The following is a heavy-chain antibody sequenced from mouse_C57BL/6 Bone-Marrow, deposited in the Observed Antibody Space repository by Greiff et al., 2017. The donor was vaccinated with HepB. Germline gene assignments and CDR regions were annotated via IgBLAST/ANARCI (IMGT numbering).Heavy chain of an antibody. CDR2: IDPENGDT. CDR1: GFNIKDDY. D-gene: IGHD2-1*01. CDR3: TKGYGNYYFDY. Sequence: EVKLMESGAELVRPGASVKLSCTASGFNIKDDYMHWVKQRPEQGLEWIGWIDPENGDTEYASKFQGKATITADTSSNTAYLQLSSLTSEDTAVYYCTKGYGNYYFDYWGQGTTLTVSS. J-gene: IGHJ2*01. V-gene: IGHV14-4*01.